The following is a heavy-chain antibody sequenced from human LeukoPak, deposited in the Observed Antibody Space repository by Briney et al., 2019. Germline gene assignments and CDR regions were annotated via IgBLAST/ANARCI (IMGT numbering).Heavy chain of an antibody. J-gene: IGHJ4*02. CDR3: AKAQAAIRGQVRPGFAFDH. V-gene: IGHV3-23*01. CDR1: GFTFISYG. CDR2: ISLTGGNT. Sequence: GGSLRLSCASSGFTFISYGMSWVRQAPGKGLEWVSSISLTGGNTYYADSVKRRFTISRDNSKHILYLYMHSLSAEDTAVYYCAKAQAAIRGQVRPGFAFDHRGQGTLVSVSS. D-gene: IGHD5-18*01.